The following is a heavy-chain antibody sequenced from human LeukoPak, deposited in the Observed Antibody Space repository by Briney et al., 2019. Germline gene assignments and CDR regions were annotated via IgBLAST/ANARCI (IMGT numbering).Heavy chain of an antibody. CDR1: GFTFSSYG. Sequence: GGSLRLSCAGSGFTFSSYGMHWVHQAPGKGLEWVAVIWDDGTNNYYADSVKGRFTVSRDNSMNTLYLQVNSLTAEDTAEYYCARDWSRGNSGYVDHWGQGTLVTVSS. CDR2: IWDDGTNN. V-gene: IGHV3-33*01. CDR3: ARDWSRGNSGYVDH. J-gene: IGHJ4*02. D-gene: IGHD5-12*01.